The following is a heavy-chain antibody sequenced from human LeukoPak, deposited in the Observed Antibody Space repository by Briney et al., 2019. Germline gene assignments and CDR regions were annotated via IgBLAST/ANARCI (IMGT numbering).Heavy chain of an antibody. Sequence: PGGSLRLSCAASGFTFSSYAMHWVRQAPGKGLEWVAVISYDGSDEYYTDSVKGRFTISRDNSKNTLYLQMNSLRTEDTAVYYCASGPYWQQLTTYYFDYWGQGTLLTVSS. CDR1: GFTFSSYA. D-gene: IGHD6-13*01. J-gene: IGHJ4*02. V-gene: IGHV3-30*04. CDR2: ISYDGSDE. CDR3: ASGPYWQQLTTYYFDY.